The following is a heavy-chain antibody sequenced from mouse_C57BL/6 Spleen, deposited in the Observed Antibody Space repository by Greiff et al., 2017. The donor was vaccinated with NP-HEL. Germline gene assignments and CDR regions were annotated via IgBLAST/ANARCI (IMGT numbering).Heavy chain of an antibody. Sequence: VQLQQPGAELVMPGASVKLSCKASGYTFTSYWMHWVKQRPGQGLEWIGEIDPSDSYTNYNQKFKGKSTLTVDKSYSTAYMQLSRLTSEDSAVYYCARGGLYYGNAMDYWGQGTSVTVSS. J-gene: IGHJ4*01. V-gene: IGHV1-69*01. D-gene: IGHD1-1*01. CDR3: ARGGLYYGNAMDY. CDR2: IDPSDSYT. CDR1: GYTFTSYW.